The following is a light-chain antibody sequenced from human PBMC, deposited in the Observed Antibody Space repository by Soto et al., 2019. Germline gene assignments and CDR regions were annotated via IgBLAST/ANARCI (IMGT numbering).Light chain of an antibody. CDR1: QSVSTS. J-gene: IGKJ2*01. Sequence: EIVLTQSPATLSLSPGERATLSCRASQSVSTSLAWYQHKPGQAPRLLIYDASNRATGIPVRFSGSGSETDFTLTISTLEPEDFAVYYCQERRNWYTFGQGTRLEIK. CDR3: QERRNWYT. CDR2: DAS. V-gene: IGKV3-11*01.